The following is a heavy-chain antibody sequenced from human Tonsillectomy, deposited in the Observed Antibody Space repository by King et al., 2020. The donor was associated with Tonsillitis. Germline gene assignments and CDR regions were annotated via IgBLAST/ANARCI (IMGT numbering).Heavy chain of an antibody. CDR3: ARDWSIAAAGDAFDI. J-gene: IGHJ3*02. Sequence: QLQESGPGLVKPSETLSLTCTVSGGSISSYYWSWIRQPAGKGLEWIGRIYTSGSTNYNPSLKSRVTMSVDTSKNRFSLKMTSVTAADTAVYYCARDWSIAAAGDAFDIWGQGTMVTVSS. D-gene: IGHD6-13*01. CDR2: IYTSGST. CDR1: GGSISSYY. V-gene: IGHV4-4*07.